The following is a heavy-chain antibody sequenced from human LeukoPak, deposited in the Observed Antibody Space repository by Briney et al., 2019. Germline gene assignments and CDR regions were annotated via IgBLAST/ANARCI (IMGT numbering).Heavy chain of an antibody. J-gene: IGHJ2*01. CDR1: GGSFSGYY. CDR3: ARDLVDYYGSGSYYNPDWYFDL. V-gene: IGHV4-34*01. Sequence: PSETLSLTCAVYGGSFSGYYWSWIRQPPGKGLEWIGEINHSGSTNYNPSLKSRVTISVDTSKNQFSLKLSSVTAADTAVYYCARDLVDYYGSGSYYNPDWYFDLWGRGTLVTVSS. CDR2: INHSGST. D-gene: IGHD3-10*01.